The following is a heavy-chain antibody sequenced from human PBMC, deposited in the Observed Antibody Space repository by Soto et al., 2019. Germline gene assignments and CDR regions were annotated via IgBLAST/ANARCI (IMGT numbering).Heavy chain of an antibody. CDR2: SRSKAQRYAA. J-gene: IGHJ3*02. Sequence: EVQLVESGGGLVQPGGSLRLSCTASGFSCSDYYMDWVRHAPGRGLEWVGRSRSKAQRYAASYAASVEGRFTISRHDSHNSLSLQMNSLKIEDTAVYYCTRVKSNSWGLDVFDIWGQGTMITVSS. D-gene: IGHD3-16*01. CDR3: TRVKSNSWGLDVFDI. V-gene: IGHV3-72*01. CDR1: GFSCSDYY.